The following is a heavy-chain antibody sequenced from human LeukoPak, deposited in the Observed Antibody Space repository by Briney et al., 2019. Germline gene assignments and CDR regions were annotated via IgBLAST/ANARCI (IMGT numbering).Heavy chain of an antibody. J-gene: IGHJ4*02. CDR3: AKDFGSWYYFDY. Sequence: PGGSLRLSCAASGFTFDDYAVHWVRQAPGKGLEWVSGISWNSGSIGYADSVKGRFTISRDNAKNSLYLQMNSPRAEDTALYYCAKDFGSWYYFDYWGQGTLVTVSS. D-gene: IGHD6-13*01. CDR2: ISWNSGSI. V-gene: IGHV3-9*01. CDR1: GFTFDDYA.